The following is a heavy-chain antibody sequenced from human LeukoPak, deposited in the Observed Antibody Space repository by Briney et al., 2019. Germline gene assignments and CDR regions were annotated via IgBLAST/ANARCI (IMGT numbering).Heavy chain of an antibody. D-gene: IGHD3-3*01. CDR2: ISGSGDNT. V-gene: IGHV3-23*01. J-gene: IGHJ4*02. Sequence: GGSLRLSCAASGFTFSTYAMNWVRQAPGKGLEWVSGISGSGDNTYYADSVKGRFTISRDNSKNTLYLQVSSLRAEDTALYYCAKKRNDFWSGYPDFDSWGQGALVTVSS. CDR3: AKKRNDFWSGYPDFDS. CDR1: GFTFSTYA.